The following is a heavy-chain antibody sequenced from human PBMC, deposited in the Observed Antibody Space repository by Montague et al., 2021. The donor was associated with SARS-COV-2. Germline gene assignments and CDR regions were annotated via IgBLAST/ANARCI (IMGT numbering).Heavy chain of an antibody. Sequence: TLSLTCTVSGGSISSYYWSWIRQPPGKGLEWIGYIYYSGSTNYNPSLKSRVTISVDTSKNQFSLKLSSVTAADTAVYYCARRLLWFGGVSMDVWGQGTTVTVSS. CDR2: IYYSGST. V-gene: IGHV4-59*08. CDR3: ARRLLWFGGVSMDV. CDR1: GGSISSYY. D-gene: IGHD3-10*01. J-gene: IGHJ6*02.